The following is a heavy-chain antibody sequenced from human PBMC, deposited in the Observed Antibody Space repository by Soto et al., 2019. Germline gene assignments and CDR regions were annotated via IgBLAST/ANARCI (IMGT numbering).Heavy chain of an antibody. V-gene: IGHV4-4*01. J-gene: IGHJ4*02. CDR1: GGSINSSNW. D-gene: IGHD3-10*01. CDR2: IYDSGST. Sequence: QVQLQESGPGLVKPSGTLSLTCAVSGGSINSSNWWSWVRQPPGKGLEWIGEIYDSGSTNYNPSLTTRFTLSVDKSTNQFSLKLSSVTAAETAVYCCARWGVLVRGLIWGQGTLVTVSS. CDR3: ARWGVLVRGLI.